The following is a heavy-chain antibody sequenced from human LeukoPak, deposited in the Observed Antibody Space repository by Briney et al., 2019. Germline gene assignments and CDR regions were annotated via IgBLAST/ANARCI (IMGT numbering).Heavy chain of an antibody. CDR2: IYYSGST. J-gene: IGHJ6*03. D-gene: IGHD4-11*01. CDR1: GGSISSSSYY. Sequence: SETLSLTCTVSGGSISSSSYYWGWIRQPPGKGLEWIGSIYYSGSTYYNPSLKSRVTISVDTSKNQFSLKLSSVTAADTAVYYCARAVRLPYYYYYMDVWGKGTTVTVSS. V-gene: IGHV4-39*07. CDR3: ARAVRLPYYYYYMDV.